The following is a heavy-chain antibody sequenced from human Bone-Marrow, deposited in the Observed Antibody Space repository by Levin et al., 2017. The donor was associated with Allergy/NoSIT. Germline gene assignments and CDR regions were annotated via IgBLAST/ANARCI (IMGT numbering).Heavy chain of an antibody. Sequence: KPGGSLRLSCAASGFTFSDYYMSWIRQAPGKGLEWVSYISSSGSTIYYADSVKGRFTISRDNAKNSLYLQMNSLRAEDTAVYYCARDGHIVVVPAAIQGVGWFDPWGQGTLVTVSS. CDR3: ARDGHIVVVPAAIQGVGWFDP. D-gene: IGHD2-2*02. CDR1: GFTFSDYY. J-gene: IGHJ5*02. V-gene: IGHV3-11*01. CDR2: ISSSGSTI.